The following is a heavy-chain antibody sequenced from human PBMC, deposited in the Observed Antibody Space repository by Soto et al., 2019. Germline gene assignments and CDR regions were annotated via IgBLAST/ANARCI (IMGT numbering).Heavy chain of an antibody. Sequence: GGSLRLSCAASGFTFSNAWMSWVRQAPGKGLEWVGRIKSKTDGGTTDYAAPVKGRFTISRDDSKNTLYLQMNSLKTEDTAVYYCTTVEDIVVVVAATPPQINWFDPWGQGTLVTVSS. D-gene: IGHD2-15*01. V-gene: IGHV3-15*01. J-gene: IGHJ5*02. CDR1: GFTFSNAW. CDR3: TTVEDIVVVVAATPPQINWFDP. CDR2: IKSKTDGGTT.